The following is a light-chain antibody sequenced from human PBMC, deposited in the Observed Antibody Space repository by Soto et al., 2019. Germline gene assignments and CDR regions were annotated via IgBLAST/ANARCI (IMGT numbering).Light chain of an antibody. V-gene: IGKV3-20*01. J-gene: IGKJ4*01. Sequence: EFVLTQSPGTLSLSAGERATLSCRASQTVRNNYLAWYQQKPGQAPRLLIYDASSRATGIPDRFSGGGSGTDFTLTISRLEPEDFAVYYCQQFSSYPLTFGGGTRWISN. CDR3: QQFSSYPLT. CDR2: DAS. CDR1: QTVRNNY.